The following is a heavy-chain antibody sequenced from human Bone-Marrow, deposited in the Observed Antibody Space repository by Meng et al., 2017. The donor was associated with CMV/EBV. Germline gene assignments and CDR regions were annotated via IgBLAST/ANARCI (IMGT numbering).Heavy chain of an antibody. CDR1: GFSLSTSGMR. CDR2: IAWDDDK. CDR3: ARSTLGNWFDP. Sequence: SGPTLVKPTQTLTLTCTFSGFSLSTSGMRVSWIRQPPGKGLEWLARIAWDDDKFYSTSLKTRLTISKDTSKNQVVLTMTNMDPVDTATYYCARSTLGNWFDPWGQGTLVTVSS. J-gene: IGHJ5*02. D-gene: IGHD3-10*01. V-gene: IGHV2-70D*14.